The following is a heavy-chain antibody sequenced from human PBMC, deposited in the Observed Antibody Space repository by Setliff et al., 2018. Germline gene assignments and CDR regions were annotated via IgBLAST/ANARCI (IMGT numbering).Heavy chain of an antibody. CDR3: ARDSVLRYFDWLLYTPDAFDI. CDR2: ISSSGSTI. Sequence: GESLKISCVASGFSLRDYTINWVRQAPGKGLEWVSYISSSGSTIYYADSVKGRFTISRDNAKNSLYLQMNSLRAEDTAVYYCARDSVLRYFDWLLYTPDAFDIWGQGTMVTVSS. CDR1: GFSLRDYT. V-gene: IGHV3-48*04. D-gene: IGHD3-9*01. J-gene: IGHJ3*02.